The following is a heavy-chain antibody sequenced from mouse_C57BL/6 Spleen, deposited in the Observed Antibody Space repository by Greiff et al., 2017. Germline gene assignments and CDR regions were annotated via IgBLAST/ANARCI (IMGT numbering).Heavy chain of an antibody. CDR3: ARPFTTEYWYFDV. CDR1: GFNIKNTY. Sequence: EVQGVESVAELVRPGASVKLSCTASGFNIKNTYMHWVKQRPEQGLEWIGRIDPANGNTKYAPKFQGKATITADTSSNTAYLQLSSLTSEDTAIYYCARPFTTEYWYFDVWGTGTTVTVSS. D-gene: IGHD1-1*01. CDR2: IDPANGNT. V-gene: IGHV14-3*01. J-gene: IGHJ1*03.